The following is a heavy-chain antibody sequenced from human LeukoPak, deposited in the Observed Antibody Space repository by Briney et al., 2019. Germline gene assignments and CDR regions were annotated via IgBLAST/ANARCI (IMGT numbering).Heavy chain of an antibody. D-gene: IGHD5-24*01. CDR3: ARVGEMATIMDYYFDY. CDR2: IYYSGST. Sequence: SETLSLTCTVSGGSISSYYWSWTRQPPGKGLEWIGYIYYSGSTNYNASLKSRGTITVDTSKNQFSLMLSSVTAADTAVYYCARVGEMATIMDYYFDYWGQGTLVTVSS. CDR1: GGSISSYY. V-gene: IGHV4-59*01. J-gene: IGHJ4*02.